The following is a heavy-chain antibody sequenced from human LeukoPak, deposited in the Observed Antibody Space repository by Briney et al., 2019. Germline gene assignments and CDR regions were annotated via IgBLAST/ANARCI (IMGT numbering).Heavy chain of an antibody. J-gene: IGHJ5*02. D-gene: IGHD3-10*01. V-gene: IGHV4-31*03. CDR1: GGSISSGGYY. Sequence: SQTLSLTCTVSGGSISSGGYYWSWIRQHPGKGLEWIGYIYYSGSTYYNPSLKSRVTISVDTSKNQFSLKLSSVTAADTAVYYCASDLLWFGESPRGWFDPWGRGTLVTVSS. CDR3: ASDLLWFGESPRGWFDP. CDR2: IYYSGST.